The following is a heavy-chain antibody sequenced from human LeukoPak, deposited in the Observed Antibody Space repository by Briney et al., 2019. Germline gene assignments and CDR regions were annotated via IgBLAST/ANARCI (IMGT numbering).Heavy chain of an antibody. Sequence: GESLQISCRGSGYSFTSYWIGWVRQMPGKGLEWMGIIYPGDSDTRYSPSFQGQVTISADKSISTAYLQWSSLKASDTAMYYCARREYDSSGYYYAGDYWGQGTLVTVSS. D-gene: IGHD3-22*01. V-gene: IGHV5-51*01. CDR3: ARREYDSSGYYYAGDY. CDR2: IYPGDSDT. J-gene: IGHJ4*02. CDR1: GYSFTSYW.